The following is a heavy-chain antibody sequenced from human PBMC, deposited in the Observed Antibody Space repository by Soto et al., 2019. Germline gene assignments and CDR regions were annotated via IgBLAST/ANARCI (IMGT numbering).Heavy chain of an antibody. D-gene: IGHD3-3*01. J-gene: IGHJ5*02. CDR2: IYPYDSDA. V-gene: IGHV5-51*01. CDR1: GYSFTSHW. Sequence: PGESLKISCKGSGYSFTSHWIGWVRQMPGKGLEWMGIIYPYDSDARYSPSFQGLVTMSVDKSINTAYLQWSSLKASDTDMYYCARQNYDSLSGPNWFDLWGQGTLVTVSS. CDR3: ARQNYDSLSGPNWFDL.